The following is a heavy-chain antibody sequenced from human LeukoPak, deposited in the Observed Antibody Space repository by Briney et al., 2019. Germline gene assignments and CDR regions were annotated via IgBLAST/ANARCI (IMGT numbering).Heavy chain of an antibody. CDR2: ISYDGSNK. J-gene: IGHJ6*04. CDR1: AFTLTSYA. V-gene: IGHV3-30-3*01. D-gene: IGHD3-10*01. Sequence: GGSRRPSCAASAFTLTSYAMDWVRKAPGKGLSRVAVISYDGSNKYYADSAKGRLTISRDNSKNTLYLNMHSLRAEDTAVYDCARVSTMVRVAFSSEHMDVWGKGTTVTVSS. CDR3: ARVSTMVRVAFSSEHMDV.